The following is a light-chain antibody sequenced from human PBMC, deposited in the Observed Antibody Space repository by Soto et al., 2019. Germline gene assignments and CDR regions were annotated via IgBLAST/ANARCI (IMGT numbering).Light chain of an antibody. CDR1: QDISNY. V-gene: IGKV1-33*01. Sequence: DIQMTQSPSSLSASVGDRVTITCQASQDISNYFNWYQQKPGKAPKLLIYDASNLETGVPSRFSGSGSGTDFTFTISSLQPEDIATYYCQQYGTFGPGTKVDIK. CDR2: DAS. CDR3: QQYGT. J-gene: IGKJ3*01.